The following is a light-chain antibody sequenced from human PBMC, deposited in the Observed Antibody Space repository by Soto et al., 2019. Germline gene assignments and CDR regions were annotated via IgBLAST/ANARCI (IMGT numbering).Light chain of an antibody. CDR3: YSYTPSSTFV. V-gene: IGLV2-23*01. CDR2: EGT. J-gene: IGLJ1*01. CDR1: STDVASYNF. Sequence: ALTQRASVSGSPGQSITISCTGTSTDVASYNFVSWYQQHPGKAPRLVIFEGTKRPSGVSNRFSGSKSGNPASLTISGLQTEDEADYFCYSYTPSSTFVFGTGTKVTVL.